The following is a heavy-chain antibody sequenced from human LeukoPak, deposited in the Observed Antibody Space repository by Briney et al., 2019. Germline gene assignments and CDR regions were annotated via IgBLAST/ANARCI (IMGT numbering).Heavy chain of an antibody. CDR2: IYSGSNT. J-gene: IGHJ4*02. CDR3: ARSLGSNPDY. Sequence: PGGSLRLSCVLSGFTVSSSYMAWVRQAPGKGLEWVSVIYSGSNTYYADSVKGRFTISRDNSENTVYLQMNSLRAEDTAVYYCARSLGSNPDYWGQGTLVTVSS. CDR1: GFTVSSSY. D-gene: IGHD4-23*01. V-gene: IGHV3-53*01.